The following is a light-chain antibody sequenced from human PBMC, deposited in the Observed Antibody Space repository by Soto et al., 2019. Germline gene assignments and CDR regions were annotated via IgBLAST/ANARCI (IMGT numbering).Light chain of an antibody. CDR1: QTIAMY. CDR3: QQSFTTPYT. CDR2: TTS. Sequence: DIQMTQSPSSLSASVGDRVTITCRASQTIAMYVNWFQQKPGKAPKPLIYTTSSLQSGVPPRFSGSGSETDFPLTISRLQPEASATYYCQQSFTTPYTFGQGTKLEIK. V-gene: IGKV1-39*01. J-gene: IGKJ2*01.